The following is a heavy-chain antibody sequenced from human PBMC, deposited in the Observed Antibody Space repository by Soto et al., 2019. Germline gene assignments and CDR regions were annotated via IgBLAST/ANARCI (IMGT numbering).Heavy chain of an antibody. D-gene: IGHD6-13*01. CDR2: IYYSGST. CDR3: ARVGIAAAQFDY. V-gene: IGHV4-30-4*01. J-gene: IGHJ4*02. Sequence: QVQLQESGPGLVKPSQTLSLTCTVSGGSISSGDYYWSWIRQPPGKGLEWIGYIYYSGSTYYNPSRKSRVTITVDTSRNQFSLKLSSVTAADTAVYYCARVGIAAAQFDYWVQGTLVTVSS. CDR1: GGSISSGDYY.